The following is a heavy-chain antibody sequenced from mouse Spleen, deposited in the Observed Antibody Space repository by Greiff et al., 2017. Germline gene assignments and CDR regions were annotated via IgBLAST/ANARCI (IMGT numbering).Heavy chain of an antibody. CDR2: ISSGGGNT. Sequence: EVKLVESGGGLVKLGGSLKLSCAASGFTFSSYAMSWVRQTPEKRLEWVATISSGGGNTYYPDSVKGRFTISRDNAKNTLYLQMSSLKSEDTAMYYCARQYGNYDYFDYWGQGTTLTVSS. J-gene: IGHJ2*01. D-gene: IGHD2-1*01. CDR3: ARQYGNYDYFDY. V-gene: IGHV5-9*04. CDR1: GFTFSSYA.